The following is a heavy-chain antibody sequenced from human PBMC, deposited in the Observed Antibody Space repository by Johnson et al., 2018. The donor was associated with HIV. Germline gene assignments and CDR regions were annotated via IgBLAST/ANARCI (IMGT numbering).Heavy chain of an antibody. CDR3: AKAVAGPGRDAFDI. Sequence: QVHLVESGGGLVQPGGSLRLSCAASGFTLNNYGMHWVRQAPGRGLEWVTSIPYDANNKYYADSVKGRFTISRDNSKNTLYLQMNSLRAEDTALYYCAKAVAGPGRDAFDIWGQGTMVTVSS. CDR2: IPYDANNK. V-gene: IGHV3-30*02. CDR1: GFTLNNYG. J-gene: IGHJ3*02. D-gene: IGHD6-19*01.